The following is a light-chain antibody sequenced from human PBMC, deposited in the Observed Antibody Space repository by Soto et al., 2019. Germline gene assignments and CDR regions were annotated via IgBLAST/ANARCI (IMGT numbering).Light chain of an antibody. J-gene: IGKJ5*01. CDR2: GVS. Sequence: IEMTQSPATLSASPGDRATLSCRASQPVNNNLAWYQQKPGQAPRLLIYGVSTRATGISARFSGGGSVTEFTLTSSSLQSEDFALYYCQQYEKWPPPITFGQGTRLEIK. CDR3: QQYEKWPPPIT. V-gene: IGKV3-15*01. CDR1: QPVNNN.